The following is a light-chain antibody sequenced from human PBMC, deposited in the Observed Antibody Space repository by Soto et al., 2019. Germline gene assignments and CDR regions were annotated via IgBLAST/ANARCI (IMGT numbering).Light chain of an antibody. V-gene: IGKV1-5*03. CDR3: QQFNDPWT. CDR2: KAS. CDR1: QSISNW. Sequence: DIQMTQSPSTLSASVGDRVTITCRASQSISNWLAWYQQKPGKAPNLLIYKASNLESGVPSRFSGSGSGTEFTLTISSLQPDDFATXYCQQFNDPWTFGQGTKVEIK. J-gene: IGKJ1*01.